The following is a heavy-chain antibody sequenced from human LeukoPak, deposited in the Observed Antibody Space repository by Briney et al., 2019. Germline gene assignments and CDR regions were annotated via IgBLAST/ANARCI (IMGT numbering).Heavy chain of an antibody. V-gene: IGHV4-59*11. D-gene: IGHD3-16*01. CDR1: GGSISGHY. CDR2: IHYTGKP. J-gene: IGHJ6*02. Sequence: SESLSLTCSVSGGSISGHYWTWIRQPPGKGLEWIGQIHYTGKPDYNPSLKSRITISVDKSKNQVSLQVSSVTAAEPAIYYCARVGVDYDMDVWGHGTTVTVFS. CDR3: ARVGVDYDMDV.